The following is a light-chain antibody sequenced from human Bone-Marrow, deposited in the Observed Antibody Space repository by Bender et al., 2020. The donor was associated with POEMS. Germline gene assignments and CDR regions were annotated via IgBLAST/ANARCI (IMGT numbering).Light chain of an antibody. CDR3: CSSDNSLNDKV. CDR2: EDN. Sequence: SYELTQPPSVSVSPGQTATITCSGEALPKHPAYCYHQKSGQAPVLLIYEDNKRPSVIAKGFSGSSSATMAALTISGAQVEDEADDYCCSSDNSLNDKVFGGGTKLTVL. V-gene: IGLV3-10*01. J-gene: IGLJ2*01. CDR1: ALPKHP.